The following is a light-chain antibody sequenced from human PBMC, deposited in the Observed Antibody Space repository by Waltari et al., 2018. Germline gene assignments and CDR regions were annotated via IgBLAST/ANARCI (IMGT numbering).Light chain of an antibody. CDR1: QSVLYSSNNKNY. CDR2: CES. V-gene: IGKV4-1*01. Sequence: EIVMTQSPDSLAVSLGERATINCKSSQSVLYSSNNKNYLAWYQQKPGQPPKLLIYCESTLESAVTDRFSSSGSGADFSLTTISLQAEDVSVYYCQQYYSTPPRTFGQGTKVEIK. J-gene: IGKJ1*01. CDR3: QQYYSTPPRT.